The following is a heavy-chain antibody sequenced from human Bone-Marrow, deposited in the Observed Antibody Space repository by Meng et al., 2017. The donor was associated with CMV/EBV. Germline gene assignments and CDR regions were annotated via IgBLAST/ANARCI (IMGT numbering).Heavy chain of an antibody. V-gene: IGHV3-21*01. D-gene: IGHD6-6*01. J-gene: IGHJ6*02. CDR2: ISSSSSYI. CDR1: GFTFSSYS. Sequence: GESLKISCAASGFTFSSYSMNWVRQAPGKGLEWVSSISSSSSYIYYADSVKGRFTISRDNAKNSLYLQMISLRADDAAVDYCARADNSSMFFYYYGMDVWGQGTTVTVSS. CDR3: ARADNSSMFFYYYGMDV.